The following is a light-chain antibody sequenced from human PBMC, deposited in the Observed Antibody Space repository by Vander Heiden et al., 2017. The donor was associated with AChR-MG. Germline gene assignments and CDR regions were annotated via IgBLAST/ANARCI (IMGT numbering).Light chain of an antibody. CDR3: MQGIQLPHT. CDR2: EGS. J-gene: IGKJ2*01. CDR1: QSLLHSDGKNY. V-gene: IGKV2-29*03. Sequence: DIVMTPPPLLPFATPGQPASISCRSSQSLLHSDGKNYLYWYLQKPGQSPQLLIYEGSNRFSGVPDRFSGRGSGTDFTLRISRVEAEDVGIYYCMQGIQLPHTFGEGTKLEIK.